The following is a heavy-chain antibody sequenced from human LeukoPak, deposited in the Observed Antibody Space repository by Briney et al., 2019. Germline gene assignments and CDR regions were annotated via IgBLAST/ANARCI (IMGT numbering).Heavy chain of an antibody. CDR1: GGSFGGSFSGYY. J-gene: IGHJ6*03. CDR3: ARDFGGYSYGPRGNYYMDV. V-gene: IGHV4-34*01. CDR2: INQRGST. Sequence: PSETLSLTCTVYGGSFGGSFSGYYWSWIRQPPEKGLEWIGEINQRGSTNYSPSLKSRVTISLDTSNNQFSLKLTSVTAADTAVYYCARDFGGYSYGPRGNYYMDVWGKGTTVTVSS. D-gene: IGHD5-18*01.